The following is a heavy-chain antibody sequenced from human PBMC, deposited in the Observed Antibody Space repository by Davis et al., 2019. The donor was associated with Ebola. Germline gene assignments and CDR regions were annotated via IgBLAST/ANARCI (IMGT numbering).Heavy chain of an antibody. CDR2: INPNSGGT. CDR1: GYTFTGYY. V-gene: IGHV1-2*02. J-gene: IGHJ4*02. Sequence: ASVKVSCKASGYTFTGYYMHWVRQAPGQGLEWMGWINPNSGGTNYAQKFQGRVTMTRDTSISTAYMELSRLRSDDTAVYYCARAGSGSYGAYDYWGQGTLVTVSS. CDR3: ARAGSGSYGAYDY. D-gene: IGHD3-10*01.